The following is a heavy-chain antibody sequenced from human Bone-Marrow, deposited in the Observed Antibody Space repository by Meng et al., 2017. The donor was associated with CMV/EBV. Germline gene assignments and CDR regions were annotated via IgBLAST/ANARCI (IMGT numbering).Heavy chain of an antibody. Sequence: LKISCAASGFTFSSYGMHWVRQAPGKGLGWVAVIWYDGSNKYYADSVRGRFTISRDNSKNTLYLQMNSLRAEDTAVYYCAKEGAAGNWADFDPWGQGTLVTVSS. D-gene: IGHD6-13*01. V-gene: IGHV3-33*06. CDR2: IWYDGSNK. CDR3: AKEGAAGNWADFDP. CDR1: GFTFSSYG. J-gene: IGHJ5*02.